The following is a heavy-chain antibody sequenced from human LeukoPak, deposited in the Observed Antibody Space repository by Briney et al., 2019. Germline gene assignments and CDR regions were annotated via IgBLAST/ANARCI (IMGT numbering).Heavy chain of an antibody. Sequence: GGSLRLSCAASGFTFSSYAMHWVRQAPGKGLEWVAVISYDGSNKYYADSVKGRFTISRDNSKNTLYLQMNSLRAEDTAVYYCARDSYYYYDSSGHDAFDIWGQGTMVTVSS. D-gene: IGHD3-22*01. CDR2: ISYDGSNK. V-gene: IGHV3-30*04. CDR3: ARDSYYYYDSSGHDAFDI. J-gene: IGHJ3*02. CDR1: GFTFSSYA.